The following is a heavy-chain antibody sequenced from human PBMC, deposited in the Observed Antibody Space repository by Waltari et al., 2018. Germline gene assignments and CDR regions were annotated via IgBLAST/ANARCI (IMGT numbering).Heavy chain of an antibody. CDR2: IYYSGRT. J-gene: IGHJ5*02. Sequence: QVQLQESGPGLVKPSQTLSLTCTVSGGSISSGDYYWSWIRQPPGKGLEWIGYIYYSGRTYYNPSLKSRVTISVDTSKNQFSLKLSSVTAADTAVYYCASVVVVAASTPRGFDPWGQGTLVTVSS. CDR1: GGSISSGDYY. D-gene: IGHD2-15*01. V-gene: IGHV4-30-4*08. CDR3: ASVVVVAASTPRGFDP.